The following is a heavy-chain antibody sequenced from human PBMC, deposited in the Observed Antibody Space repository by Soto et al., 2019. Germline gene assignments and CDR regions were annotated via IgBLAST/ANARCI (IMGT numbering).Heavy chain of an antibody. V-gene: IGHV4-39*01. Sequence: SETLSLTCTVSGGSISSSSYYWGWIRQPPGKGLEWIGSIYYSGSTYYNPSLKSRVTISVDTSKNQFSLKLSSVTAADTAVYYCARQPVIRAPYYYYGMDVWGQGTTVTVS. J-gene: IGHJ6*02. CDR1: GGSISSSSYY. CDR3: ARQPVIRAPYYYYGMDV. CDR2: IYYSGST. D-gene: IGHD3-22*01.